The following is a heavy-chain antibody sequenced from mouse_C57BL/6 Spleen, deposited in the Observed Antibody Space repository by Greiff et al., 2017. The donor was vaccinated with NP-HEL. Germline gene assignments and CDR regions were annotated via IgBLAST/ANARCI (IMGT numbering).Heavy chain of an antibody. D-gene: IGHD2-1*01. CDR2: IDPEDGDT. Sequence: VQLQQSGAELVKPGASVKLSCTASGFNITDYYMHWVKQRTEQGLEWIGRIDPEDGDTKYAPKFQGKATITADTSSNTAYLQRSSLTAADTAVYYCARWDYGNHFDYWGEGTTLAVSS. V-gene: IGHV14-2*01. CDR3: ARWDYGNHFDY. CDR1: GFNITDYY. J-gene: IGHJ2*01.